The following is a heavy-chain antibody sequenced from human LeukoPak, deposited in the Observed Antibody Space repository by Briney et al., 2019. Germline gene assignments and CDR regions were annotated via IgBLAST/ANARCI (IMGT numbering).Heavy chain of an antibody. CDR3: ANEIRLNDY. V-gene: IGHV3-23*01. D-gene: IGHD3-16*01. CDR2: ISISGGTT. J-gene: IGHJ4*02. Sequence: PGESLRLSCTASAFAFSNHAMSWVRQAPGKGLEWVSSISISGGTTYYADSVKGRFTISRENSKSTLYLQMNNLRADDTAVYCCANEIRLNDYWGQGTLVTVSS. CDR1: AFAFSNHA.